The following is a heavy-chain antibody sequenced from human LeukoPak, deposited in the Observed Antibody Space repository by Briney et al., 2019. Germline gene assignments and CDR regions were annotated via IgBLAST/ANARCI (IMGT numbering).Heavy chain of an antibody. V-gene: IGHV3-48*02. J-gene: IGHJ4*02. CDR2: ISSSSSTI. Sequence: PGGSLRLSCAASGFTFSSYSMNWVRQAPGKGLEWVSYISSSSSTIYYADSVKGRFTISRDNAKNSLYPQMNSLRDEDTAVYYCARDRSSGYYGNSDYWGQGTLVTVSS. CDR3: ARDRSSGYYGNSDY. CDR1: GFTFSSYS. D-gene: IGHD3-22*01.